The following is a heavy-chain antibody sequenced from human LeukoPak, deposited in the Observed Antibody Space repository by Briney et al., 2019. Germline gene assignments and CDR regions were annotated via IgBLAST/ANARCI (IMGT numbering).Heavy chain of an antibody. CDR2: INHSGST. D-gene: IGHD5-18*01. CDR3: ARRATAMVTRRSTQFDY. V-gene: IGHV4-34*01. Sequence: SETLSLTCAVYGGSFSGYYWSWIRQPPGKGLEWIGEINHSGSTNYNPSLKSLVTISVDTSKNQFSLKLSSVTAADTAVYYCARRATAMVTRRSTQFDYWGQGTLVTVSS. CDR1: GGSFSGYY. J-gene: IGHJ4*02.